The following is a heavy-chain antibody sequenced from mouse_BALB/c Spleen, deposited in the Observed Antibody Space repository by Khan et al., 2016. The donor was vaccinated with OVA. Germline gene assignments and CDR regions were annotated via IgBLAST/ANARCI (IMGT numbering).Heavy chain of an antibody. CDR2: IVPPNDDS. D-gene: IGHD2-1*01. CDR1: GFNITDTY. Sequence: EVQLQESGAELVKPSPSVSLSCSASGFNITDTYIHWMIQRPEQDLEWIGRIVPPNDDSKYGPQFKAQATFTADPSYNTAFLQLNSLTSENTAFYYCATLYGNSFAYWGQGTMLSVSA. J-gene: IGHJ3*01. CDR3: ATLYGNSFAY. V-gene: IGHV14-3*02.